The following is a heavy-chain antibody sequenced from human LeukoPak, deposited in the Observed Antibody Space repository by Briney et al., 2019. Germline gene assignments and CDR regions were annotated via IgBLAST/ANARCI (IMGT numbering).Heavy chain of an antibody. V-gene: IGHV4-31*03. CDR3: ARVNTAMAHFDY. CDR1: GGSISSGGYY. Sequence: PSQTLSLTCTVSGGSISSGGYYWSWIRQHPGKGLEWIGYIYYSGSTYYNPSLKSRVTISVDTSKNQFSLKLSSVTAADTAVYYCARVNTAMAHFDYWGQGTLVTVPS. CDR2: IYYSGST. J-gene: IGHJ4*02. D-gene: IGHD5-18*01.